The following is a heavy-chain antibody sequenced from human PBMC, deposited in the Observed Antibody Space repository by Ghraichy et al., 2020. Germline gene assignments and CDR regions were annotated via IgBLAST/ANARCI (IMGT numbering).Heavy chain of an antibody. CDR2: ISSGSSTI. D-gene: IGHD3-9*01. CDR3: ARVFHLNGMDV. Sequence: GGSLRLSCAASGFTLSSYSMNWVRQAPGKGLEWVSYISSGSSTIHYADSVKGRFTISRDNAKNSLYLQMNSLRAEDTAVYYCARVFHLNGMDVWGQGTTVTVSS. V-gene: IGHV3-48*01. CDR1: GFTLSSYS. J-gene: IGHJ6*02.